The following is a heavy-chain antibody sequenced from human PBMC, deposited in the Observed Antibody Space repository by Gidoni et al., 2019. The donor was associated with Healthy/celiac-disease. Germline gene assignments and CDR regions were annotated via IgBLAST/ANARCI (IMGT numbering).Heavy chain of an antibody. CDR1: GFTFTSSA. J-gene: IGHJ6*02. V-gene: IGHV1-58*01. CDR3: AAAPYDILTGYYYYYGMDV. CDR2: IVVGSGNT. D-gene: IGHD3-9*01. Sequence: QMQLVQSGPEVKKPGPSVKVSCKASGFTFTSSAVQWVRQARGQRLEWIGWIVVGSGNTNYAQKFQERVTITRDMSTSTAYMELSSLRSEDTAVYYCAAAPYDILTGYYYYYGMDVWGQGTTVTVSS.